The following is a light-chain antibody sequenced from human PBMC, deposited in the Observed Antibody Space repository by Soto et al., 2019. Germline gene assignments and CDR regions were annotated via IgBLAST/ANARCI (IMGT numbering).Light chain of an antibody. CDR1: QSISSV. V-gene: IGKV1-39*01. CDR3: QQSYSTPYT. J-gene: IGKJ2*01. CDR2: GAS. Sequence: DIQMTQSPSSLSASVGDRVTITCRASQSISSVLNWYQQKAGKAPKLLIFGASTLKSGVPSRSSGSGSGTDFSLTISSLQPEDFATYYCQQSYSTPYTFGQGTKLEIK.